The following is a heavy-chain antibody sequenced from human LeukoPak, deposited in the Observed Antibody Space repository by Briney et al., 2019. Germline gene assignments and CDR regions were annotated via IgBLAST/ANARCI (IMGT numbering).Heavy chain of an antibody. J-gene: IGHJ4*02. CDR2: ISWNSGSI. CDR1: GFTFDDYA. CDR3: ARDIYYDSSGYYGSVY. Sequence: GGSLRLSCAASGFTFDDYAMHWVRQAPGKGLEWVSGISWNSGSIGYADSVKGRFTISRDNAKNSLYLQINSLRAEDTALYYCARDIYYDSSGYYGSVYWGQGTLVTVSS. V-gene: IGHV3-9*01. D-gene: IGHD3-22*01.